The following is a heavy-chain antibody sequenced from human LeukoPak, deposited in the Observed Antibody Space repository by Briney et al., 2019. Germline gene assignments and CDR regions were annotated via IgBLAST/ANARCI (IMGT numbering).Heavy chain of an antibody. CDR2: ITGSTYST. CDR3: AELGITMIGGV. Sequence: GGSLRLSCAASGFIFSSYGMSWVRQAPGEGLEWISGITGSTYSTYYADPVRGRFTISRDNSKNTLYLQMNSLRAEDTAVYYCAELGITMIGGVWGKGTTVTISS. V-gene: IGHV3-23*01. J-gene: IGHJ6*04. CDR1: GFIFSSYG. D-gene: IGHD3-10*02.